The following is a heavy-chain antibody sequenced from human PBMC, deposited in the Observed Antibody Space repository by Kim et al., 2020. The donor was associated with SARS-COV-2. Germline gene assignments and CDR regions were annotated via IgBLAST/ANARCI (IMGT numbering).Heavy chain of an antibody. CDR2: FDPEDGET. CDR1: GYTLTELS. Sequence: ASVKVSCKVSGYTLTELSMHWVRQAPGKGLEWMGGFDPEDGETIYAQKFQGRVTMTEDTSTDTAYMELSSLRSEDTAVHYCATSPPTVAGPAGGNWFDPWGQGTLVTVSS. CDR3: ATSPPTVAGPAGGNWFDP. D-gene: IGHD6-19*01. J-gene: IGHJ5*02. V-gene: IGHV1-24*01.